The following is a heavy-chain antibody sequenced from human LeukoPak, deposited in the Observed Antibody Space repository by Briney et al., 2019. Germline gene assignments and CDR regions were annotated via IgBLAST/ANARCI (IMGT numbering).Heavy chain of an antibody. J-gene: IGHJ5*02. V-gene: IGHV1-69*05. Sequence: SVKVSCKASGGTFSSYAISWVRQAPGQGLEWMGRIIPIFGTANYAQKFQGRVTITTDESTSTAYMELSSLRSEDTAVYYCARGGLQGVLYGSSSFWFDPWGQGTLVTVFS. CDR2: IIPIFGTA. CDR1: GGTFSSYA. CDR3: ARGGLQGVLYGSSSFWFDP. D-gene: IGHD6-6*01.